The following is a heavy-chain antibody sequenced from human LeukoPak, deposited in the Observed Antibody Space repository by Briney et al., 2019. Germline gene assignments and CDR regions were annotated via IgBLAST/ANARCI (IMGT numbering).Heavy chain of an antibody. J-gene: IGHJ4*02. Sequence: GGSLRLSCVASGFTFSNYWMNWVRQSPGRGLEWVSAMYRDGSSDYADSARDRFTISRDNSKNIVFLHMKTLRVDDTAIYYCARDKRRYFDWWGQGTLVTVSS. CDR1: GFTFSNYW. CDR3: ARDKRRYFDW. V-gene: IGHV3-66*01. CDR2: MYRDGSS. D-gene: IGHD3-9*01.